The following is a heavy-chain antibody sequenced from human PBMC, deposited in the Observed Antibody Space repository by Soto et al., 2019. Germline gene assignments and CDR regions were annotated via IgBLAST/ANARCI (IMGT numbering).Heavy chain of an antibody. V-gene: IGHV2-70*01. Sequence: SGPTLVNPTQTLTLTCTFSGFSLSTSGMCVSWIRQPPGKALEWLALIDWDDDKYYSTSLKTRLTISKDTSKHQVVLTMTNMDPVDTATYYCARIPALIAAAGARYYYYYGMDVWGQGTTVTVS. CDR1: GFSLSTSGMC. CDR3: ARIPALIAAAGARYYYYYGMDV. D-gene: IGHD6-13*01. J-gene: IGHJ6*02. CDR2: IDWDDDK.